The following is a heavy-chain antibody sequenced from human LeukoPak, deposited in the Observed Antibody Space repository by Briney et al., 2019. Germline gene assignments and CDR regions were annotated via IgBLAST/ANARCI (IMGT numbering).Heavy chain of an antibody. CDR1: GFTFSSYA. CDR2: ISYDGSNK. Sequence: PGGSLRLSCAASGFTFSSYAMHWVRQAPGEGLEWVAVISYDGSNKYYADSVKGRFTISRDNSKNTLYLQMNSLRAEDTAVYYCARERLTWIQLWLIFGLLSYYGMDVWGQGTMVTVSS. CDR3: ARERLTWIQLWLIFGLLSYYGMDV. V-gene: IGHV3-30-3*01. J-gene: IGHJ6*02. D-gene: IGHD5-18*01.